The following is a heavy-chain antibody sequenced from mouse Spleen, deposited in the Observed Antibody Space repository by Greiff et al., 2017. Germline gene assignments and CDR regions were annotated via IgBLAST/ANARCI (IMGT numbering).Heavy chain of an antibody. CDR1: GYTFTSYW. J-gene: IGHJ4*01. V-gene: IGHV1-53*01. Sequence: QVQLKQPGTELVKPGASVKLSCKASGYTFTSYWMHWVKQRPGQGLEWIGNINPSNGGTNYNEKFKSKATLTVDKSSSTAYMQLSSLTSEDSAVYYCAREGWLLRYAMDYWGQGTSVTVSS. CDR3: AREGWLLRYAMDY. D-gene: IGHD2-3*01. CDR2: INPSNGGT.